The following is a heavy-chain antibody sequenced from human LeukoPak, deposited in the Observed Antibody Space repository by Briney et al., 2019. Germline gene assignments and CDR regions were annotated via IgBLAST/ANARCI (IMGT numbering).Heavy chain of an antibody. D-gene: IGHD1-26*01. CDR2: IKNTRDRRTI. V-gene: IGHV3-15*07. CDR3: TTGWSSTSHDGY. Sequence: GGSLRLSCAASGFIFSSAWMNWVRQAPGKGLEWVARIKNTRDRRTIDYATSVEGRFTISRDDSQNTLFLQMNSLKTEDSAVYYCTTGWSSTSHDGYWGQGTLVTVSS. CDR1: GFIFSSAW. J-gene: IGHJ4*02.